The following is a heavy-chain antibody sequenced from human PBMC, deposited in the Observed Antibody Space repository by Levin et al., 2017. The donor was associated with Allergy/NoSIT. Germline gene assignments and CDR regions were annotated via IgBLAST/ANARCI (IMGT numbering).Heavy chain of an antibody. D-gene: IGHD5-18*01. CDR2: ISYDGSNK. V-gene: IGHV3-30*18. CDR3: AKDSGYSYGNFDY. J-gene: IGHJ4*02. CDR1: GFTFSSYG. Sequence: GGSLRLSCAASGFTFSSYGMHWVRQAPGKGLEWVAVISYDGSNKYYADSVKGRFTISRDNSKNTLYLQMNSLRAEDTAVYYCAKDSGYSYGNFDYWGQGTLVTVSS.